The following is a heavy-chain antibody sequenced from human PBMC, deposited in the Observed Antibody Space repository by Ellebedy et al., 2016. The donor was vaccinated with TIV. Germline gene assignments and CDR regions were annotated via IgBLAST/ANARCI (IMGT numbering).Heavy chain of an antibody. CDR2: IYTSGNT. J-gene: IGHJ4*02. Sequence: MPSETLSLTCTVSGASLSSAYWSWIRQSAGKGLEWTGRIYTSGNTNYNPSLKSRVTMSVDTSKNHFSLKLTSVTAADTARYYCARGGSFANFWGQGILVTVSS. D-gene: IGHD1-26*01. CDR3: ARGGSFANF. CDR1: GASLSSAY. V-gene: IGHV4-4*07.